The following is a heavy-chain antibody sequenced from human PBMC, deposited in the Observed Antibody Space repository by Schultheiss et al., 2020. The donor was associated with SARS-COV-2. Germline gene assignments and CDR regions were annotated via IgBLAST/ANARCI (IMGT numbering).Heavy chain of an antibody. CDR2: ISGSGGST. CDR3: ARVAYSSGWYLGYYYGMDV. J-gene: IGHJ6*02. CDR1: GFTFSSYA. Sequence: GGSLRLSCAASGFTFSSYAMSWVRQAPGKGLEWVSAISGSGGSTYYADSVKGRFTISRDNSKNTLYLQMNSLRAEDTAVYYCARVAYSSGWYLGYYYGMDVWVQGATVTVSS. V-gene: IGHV3-23*01. D-gene: IGHD6-19*01.